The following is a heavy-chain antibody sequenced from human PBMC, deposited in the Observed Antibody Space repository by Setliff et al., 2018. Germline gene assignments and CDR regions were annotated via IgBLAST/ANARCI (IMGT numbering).Heavy chain of an antibody. CDR3: AKDNAYSSSWYYYYYYMDV. Sequence: HPGGSLRLSCAASGFTFSSYAMSWVRQAPGKGLEWVSAISGSGGRTYYADSVKGRFTISRDNSKNTLYLQMNSLRAEDTAVYYCAKDNAYSSSWYYYYYYMDVWGKGTTVTV. D-gene: IGHD6-13*01. CDR2: ISGSGGRT. CDR1: GFTFSSYA. J-gene: IGHJ6*03. V-gene: IGHV3-23*01.